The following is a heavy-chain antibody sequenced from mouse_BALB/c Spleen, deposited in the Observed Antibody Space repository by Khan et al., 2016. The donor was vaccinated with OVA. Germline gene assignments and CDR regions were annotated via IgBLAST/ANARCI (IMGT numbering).Heavy chain of an antibody. CDR2: INPSSGYT. Sequence: QVQLQQSGAELAKPGASVTMSCKASGYTFTSYWMHWVKQRPGQGLEWIGYINPSSGYTEYNQNFKDKATLTADKSSSTAYMQLSSLTSEDSAVYYCARDRIDYWGQGTTLTVSS. J-gene: IGHJ2*01. V-gene: IGHV1-7*01. CDR1: GYTFTSYW. CDR3: ARDRIDY.